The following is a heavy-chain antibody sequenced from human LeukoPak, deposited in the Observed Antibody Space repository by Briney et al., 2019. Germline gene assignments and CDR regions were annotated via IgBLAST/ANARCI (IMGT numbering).Heavy chain of an antibody. D-gene: IGHD4/OR15-4a*01. V-gene: IGHV4-59*11. J-gene: IGHJ4*02. CDR1: GDSITSHY. Sequence: PSETLSLTCTVSGDSITSHYWSWIRQPPGKGLEWIGHIYYSGSTKYSPSLKSRVTVSVDTSRSQFSLRLNSVTAADTAVYYCARDAGATAYWGQGALVTVSS. CDR2: IYYSGST. CDR3: ARDAGATAY.